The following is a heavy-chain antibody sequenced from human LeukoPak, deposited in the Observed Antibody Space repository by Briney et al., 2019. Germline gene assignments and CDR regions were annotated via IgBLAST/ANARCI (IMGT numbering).Heavy chain of an antibody. V-gene: IGHV4-59*01. CDR1: GGSISSYY. CDR2: IYYSGST. D-gene: IGHD3-16*02. CDR3: AREEISDYVWGSYRH. Sequence: PSETLSLTCTVSGGSISSYYWSWIRQPPGKGLEWIGYIYYSGSTNYNPSLKSRVTISVDTSKNQFSLKLSSVTAADTAVYYCAREEISDYVWGSYRHWGQGTLVTVSS. J-gene: IGHJ4*02.